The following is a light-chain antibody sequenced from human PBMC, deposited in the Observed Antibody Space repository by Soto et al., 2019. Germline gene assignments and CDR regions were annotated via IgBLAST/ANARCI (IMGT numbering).Light chain of an antibody. CDR3: SSYTNINTRSCV. J-gene: IGLJ1*01. CDR2: EVT. Sequence: QSVLTQPASVSGSPGQSITISCTGTSGDIGSYNRVSWYQQHPGIAPKLIIYEVTDRPSAVSNRFSGSKSGNTASLTISGLQAEDEAEYYCSSYTNINTRSCVFGTGTKVTVL. V-gene: IGLV2-14*01. CDR1: SGDIGSYNR.